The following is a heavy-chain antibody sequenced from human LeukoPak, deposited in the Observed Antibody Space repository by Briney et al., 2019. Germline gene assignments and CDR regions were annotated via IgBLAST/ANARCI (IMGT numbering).Heavy chain of an antibody. CDR3: AREGKITMVRGVIRYYYMDV. J-gene: IGHJ6*03. Sequence: PSETLSLTCTVSGGSISSGSYYWSWLRQPAGTGLEWLGRIFTSGSTKYNPSLKSRVTISVDTSKNQFSLKLSSVTAADTAVYYCAREGKITMVRGVIRYYYMDVWGKGTTVTISS. CDR1: GGSISSGSYY. D-gene: IGHD3-10*01. V-gene: IGHV4-61*02. CDR2: IFTSGST.